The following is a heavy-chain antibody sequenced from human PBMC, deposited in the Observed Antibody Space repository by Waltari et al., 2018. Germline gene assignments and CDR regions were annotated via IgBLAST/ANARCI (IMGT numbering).Heavy chain of an antibody. CDR1: GGTFSSYT. CDR2: IIPIPGIA. Sequence: QVQLVQSGAEVKKPGSSVKVSCEASGGTFSSYTINWVRQAPGNGLEWMGRIIPIPGIANYAQKIQGRVTITADNSTSTAYVERRSLRYEDTAVYYCARGGCSGGSCDDAFEIWGQGTMVTVSS. V-gene: IGHV1-69*02. CDR3: ARGGCSGGSCDDAFEI. D-gene: IGHD2-15*01. J-gene: IGHJ3*02.